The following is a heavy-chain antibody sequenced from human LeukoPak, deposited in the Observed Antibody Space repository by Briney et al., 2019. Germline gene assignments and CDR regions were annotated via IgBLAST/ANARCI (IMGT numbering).Heavy chain of an antibody. CDR1: GFTFSRYW. Sequence: PGGSLRLSCAASGFTFSRYWMHWVRQAPGKGLVWVSRINSDGSTTSYADSVKGRFTVSRDDAKNTLYLQMNSLRAEDTAVYYCARGAVTGLYYFDYWGQGTLVTVSS. J-gene: IGHJ4*02. CDR3: ARGAVTGLYYFDY. CDR2: INSDGSTT. V-gene: IGHV3-74*01. D-gene: IGHD6-19*01.